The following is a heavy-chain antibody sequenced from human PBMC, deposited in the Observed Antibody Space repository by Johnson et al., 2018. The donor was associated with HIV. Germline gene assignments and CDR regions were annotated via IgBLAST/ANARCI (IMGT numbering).Heavy chain of an antibody. Sequence: QVQLVESGGGVVQPGRSLRLSCAASGFTFSSYAMHWVRQAPGKGLEWVAVISYDGSNKYYADSVKGRFTISRHNSKNTLYLQMNSLRAEDTAVYYCARDLYHDAFDIWGQGTMVTVSS. V-gene: IGHV3-30*04. CDR3: ARDLYHDAFDI. CDR1: GFTFSSYA. J-gene: IGHJ3*02. CDR2: ISYDGSNK. D-gene: IGHD2-2*01.